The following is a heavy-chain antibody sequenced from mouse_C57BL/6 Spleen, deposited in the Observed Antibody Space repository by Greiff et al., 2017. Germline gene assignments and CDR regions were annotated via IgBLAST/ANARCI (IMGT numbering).Heavy chain of an antibody. D-gene: IGHD3-2*02. Sequence: QVQLQQPGTELVKPGASVKLSCKASGYTFTSYWMHWVKQRPGQGLEWIGNINPSYGGTNYNEKFKSKATLTVDKSSSTAYMQLSSLTSEDSAVYYCAQTAQATAWFAYWGQGTLVTVSA. J-gene: IGHJ3*01. CDR3: AQTAQATAWFAY. CDR1: GYTFTSYW. CDR2: INPSYGGT. V-gene: IGHV1-53*01.